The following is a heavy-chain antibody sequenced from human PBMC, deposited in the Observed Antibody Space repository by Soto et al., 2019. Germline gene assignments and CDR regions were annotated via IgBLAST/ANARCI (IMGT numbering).Heavy chain of an antibody. CDR2: ISGSGGST. CDR3: AKEPELWFGELNYYFDY. D-gene: IGHD3-10*01. CDR1: GFPFSSYA. J-gene: IGHJ4*02. V-gene: IGHV3-23*01. Sequence: EVQLLESGGGLVQPGGSLRLSCAASGFPFSSYALSWVRQAPGKGLEWVSAISGSGGSTYYADSVQGRFTISRDNSKNTLYLQMNSLRAEDTAVYYCAKEPELWFGELNYYFDYWGQGTLVTVSS.